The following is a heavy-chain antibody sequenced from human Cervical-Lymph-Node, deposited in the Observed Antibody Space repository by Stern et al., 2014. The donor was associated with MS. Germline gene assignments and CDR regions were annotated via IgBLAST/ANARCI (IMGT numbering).Heavy chain of an antibody. CDR2: IFYSGGS. CDR1: GGSISSGGYF. Sequence: QLQLQESGPGLVKPSQTLSLTCTVSGGSISSGGYFWSWIRQHPGKGLGWLGHIFYSGGSYYNPSLKSRVTISMDTSKNQFSLRLSSLTAADTAVYYCARGLNYDLWSAYYPFDPWGQGTLVAVSS. CDR3: ARGLNYDLWSAYYPFDP. J-gene: IGHJ5*02. V-gene: IGHV4-31*03. D-gene: IGHD3-3*01.